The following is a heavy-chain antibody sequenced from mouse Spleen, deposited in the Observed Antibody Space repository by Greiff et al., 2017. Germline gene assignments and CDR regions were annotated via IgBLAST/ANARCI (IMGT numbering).Heavy chain of an antibody. D-gene: IGHD2-1*01. J-gene: IGHJ2*01. CDR2: INSNGGST. V-gene: IGHV5-6-3*01. CDR1: GFTFSSYG. CDR3: ARDGNYYFDN. Sequence: EVKLVESGGGLVQPGGSLKLSCAASGFTFSSYGMSWVRQTPDKRLELVATINSNGGSTYYPDSVKGRFTISRDNAKNTLYLQMSSLKSEDTAMYYCARDGNYYFDNWGKGTTLTVSS.